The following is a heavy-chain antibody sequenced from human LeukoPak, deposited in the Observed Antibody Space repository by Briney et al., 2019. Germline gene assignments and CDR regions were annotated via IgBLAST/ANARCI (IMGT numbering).Heavy chain of an antibody. J-gene: IGHJ4*02. CDR2: IKHDGSEK. CDR1: GFIFTNYF. V-gene: IGHV3-7*01. D-gene: IGHD3-3*01. Sequence: GGSLRLSCAASGFIFTNYFMGWVRQAPGKGLEWVASIKHDGSEKYYVDPVRGRFTISRDNTMNSLYLQMSSLRAEDTAVYYCATDRGWRTSGYYLYYFEYWGQGTLVTYSS. CDR3: ATDRGWRTSGYYLYYFEY.